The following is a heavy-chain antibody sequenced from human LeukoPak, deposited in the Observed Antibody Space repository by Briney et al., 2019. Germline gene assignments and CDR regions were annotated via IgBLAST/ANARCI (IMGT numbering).Heavy chain of an antibody. CDR2: ISGSGGST. CDR1: GFTFSRYA. Sequence: GGSLRLSCAASGFTFSRYAMSWVRQAPGKGLEWVSAISGSGGSTYYADSVKGRFTISRDNSKNTLYLQMNSLRAEDTAVYYCVTPKTIVVVMNDDFDYWGQGTLVTVPS. J-gene: IGHJ4*02. CDR3: VTPKTIVVVMNDDFDY. V-gene: IGHV3-23*01. D-gene: IGHD3-22*01.